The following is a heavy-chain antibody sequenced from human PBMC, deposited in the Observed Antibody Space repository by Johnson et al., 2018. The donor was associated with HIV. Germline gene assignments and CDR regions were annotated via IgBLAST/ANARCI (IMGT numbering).Heavy chain of an antibody. CDR1: GFTFSDYY. CDR3: ARASTTVTTGDDAFDI. D-gene: IGHD4-17*01. Sequence: QVQLVESGGGLVKPGGSLRLSCAASGFTFSDYYMSWIRQAPGKGLEWVSYISSSGSSIYYADSVKGRFTISRDNAKSSLYLQMNGLRAEDTAIYYCARASTTVTTGDDAFDICGQGTMVTVSS. V-gene: IGHV3-11*04. J-gene: IGHJ3*02. CDR2: ISSSGSSI.